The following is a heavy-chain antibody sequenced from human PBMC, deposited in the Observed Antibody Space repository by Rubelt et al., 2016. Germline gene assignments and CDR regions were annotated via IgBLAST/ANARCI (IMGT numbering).Heavy chain of an antibody. CDR3: ARAQRIRLLMVYAPTFDY. CDR2: VNAGNGHT. CDR1: GYTFTSYA. J-gene: IGHJ4*02. Sequence: QVQLVQSGAEVKKPGASVKVSCKASGYTFTSYAMHWVRQAPGQRLEWMGWVNAGNGHTKYSQKFQGRCTITRDTSASTAYMELSSLRSEDTAVYYCARAQRIRLLMVYAPTFDYWGQGTLVTVSS. V-gene: IGHV1-3*01. D-gene: IGHD2-8*01.